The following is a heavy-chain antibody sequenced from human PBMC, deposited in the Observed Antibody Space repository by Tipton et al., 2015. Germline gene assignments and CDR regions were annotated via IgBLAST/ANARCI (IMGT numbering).Heavy chain of an antibody. Sequence: TLSLTCSVSGGSVSSANYYWSWIRQPPGKGLEWIGYISYSGSTHYNPSVKSRVTISLDTSKNQFSLTLNSVTAADTAVYYCACQDYDSLTRDYQTVDYWGQGTLVTVSS. V-gene: IGHV4-61*01. CDR3: ACQDYDSLTRDYQTVDY. J-gene: IGHJ4*02. CDR2: ISYSGST. CDR1: GGSVSSANYY. D-gene: IGHD3-9*01.